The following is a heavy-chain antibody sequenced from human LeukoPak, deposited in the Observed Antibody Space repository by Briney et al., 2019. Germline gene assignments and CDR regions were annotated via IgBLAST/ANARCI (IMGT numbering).Heavy chain of an antibody. D-gene: IGHD4-17*01. V-gene: IGHV1-18*01. CDR3: AKDTQIHGDYGIALRY. J-gene: IGHJ4*02. CDR1: GYTFTSYG. Sequence: ASVKVSCKASGYTFTSYGISWVRQAPGQGLEWMGWISAYNGNTNYAQKLQGRVTMTTDTSTSTAYMELRSLRSDDTAVYYCAKDTQIHGDYGIALRYWGQGTLVTVSS. CDR2: ISAYNGNT.